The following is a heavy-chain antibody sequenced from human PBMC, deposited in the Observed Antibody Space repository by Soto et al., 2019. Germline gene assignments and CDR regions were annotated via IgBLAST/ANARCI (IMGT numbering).Heavy chain of an antibody. D-gene: IGHD3-10*01. Sequence: QITLKESGPALVEPTQTLTLTCSFSGFSLSNSGVGVGWFRQAPGKALECLGIIYWDNDRRYNPSLKDRLNIAKDTSKNQVVVTMTYMEPVDTGAYYCAHRASYSASGDVGWFDSWGQGTPVTVS. CDR2: IYWDNDR. CDR3: AHRASYSASGDVGWFDS. V-gene: IGHV2-5*02. J-gene: IGHJ5*01. CDR1: GFSLSNSGVG.